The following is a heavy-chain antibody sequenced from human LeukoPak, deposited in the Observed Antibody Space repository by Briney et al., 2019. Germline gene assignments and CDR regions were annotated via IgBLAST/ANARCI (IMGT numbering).Heavy chain of an antibody. CDR3: VSGSLQSGYNFDY. J-gene: IGHJ4*02. Sequence: GGSLRLSCAASGFTFSNYWMHWIRHVPGKGLVWVSHIKTDGSATNYADSVKGRFTISRDNARNTLYLQMNSLRAEDTAVYYCVSGSLQSGYNFDYWGQGALVTVSS. CDR2: IKTDGSAT. D-gene: IGHD3-3*01. V-gene: IGHV3-74*01. CDR1: GFTFSNYW.